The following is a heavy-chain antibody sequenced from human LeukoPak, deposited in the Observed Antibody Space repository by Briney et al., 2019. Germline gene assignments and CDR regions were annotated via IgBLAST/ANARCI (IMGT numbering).Heavy chain of an antibody. CDR1: GYSITNGYY. CDR2: VSPSGST. CDR3: ASYFGGWHFQH. J-gene: IGHJ1*01. D-gene: IGHD3-10*01. V-gene: IGHV4-38-2*01. Sequence: PSETLSLTCAVSGYSITNGYYWGWIRQSPGKGLEWLGSVSPSGSTDSNPSLKSRLTISLHTSKNQISLMLSSVTAADTAVYYCASYFGGWHFQHWGQGTLVTVSS.